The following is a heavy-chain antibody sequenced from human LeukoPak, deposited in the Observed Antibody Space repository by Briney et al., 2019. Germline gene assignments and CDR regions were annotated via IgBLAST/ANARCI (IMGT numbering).Heavy chain of an antibody. CDR2: IYYSGST. J-gene: IGHJ4*02. CDR3: ASTTYCTNGVCSPNYFDY. D-gene: IGHD2-8*01. V-gene: IGHV4-31*03. Sequence: SETLSLTCTVSGGSISSGGYYWSWIRQHPGKGLEWIGYIYYSGSTYYNPSLKSRVTISVGTSKNQFSLKLSSVTAADTAVYYCASTTYCTNGVCSPNYFDYWGQGTLVTVSS. CDR1: GGSISSGGYY.